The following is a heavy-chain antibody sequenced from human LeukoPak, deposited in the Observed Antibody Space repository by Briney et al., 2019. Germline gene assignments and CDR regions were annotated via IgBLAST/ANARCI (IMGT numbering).Heavy chain of an antibody. Sequence: SETLSLTCTVSRGALSPIIYYSGSIRQPPGKGLEWIGSIYYSGSTYYNPSLKSRVTISVDTSKNQFSLKLSSVTAADTAVYYCTTQVRIFGEVIIPPPFDYWGQGTLVTVSS. V-gene: IGHV4-39*01. CDR1: RGALSPIIYY. CDR2: IYYSGST. J-gene: IGHJ4*02. CDR3: TTQVRIFGEVIIPPPFDY. D-gene: IGHD3-3*01.